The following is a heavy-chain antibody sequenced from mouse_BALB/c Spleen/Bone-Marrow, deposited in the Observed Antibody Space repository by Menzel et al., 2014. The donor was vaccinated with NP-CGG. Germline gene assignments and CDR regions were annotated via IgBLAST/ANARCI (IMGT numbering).Heavy chain of an antibody. CDR3: ASYFYGYYFDY. V-gene: IGHV14-3*02. CDR2: IDPANGNT. J-gene: IGHJ2*01. D-gene: IGHD1-1*01. Sequence: VQLQQSGAELVKPGASVKLSCTASGFNIKDTYMHWAKQRPEQGLEWIGRIDPANGNTKYDPKFQGKATITADTSSNTAYLQLSSLTSEDTAVYYCASYFYGYYFDYWGQGPTLTVSS. CDR1: GFNIKDTY.